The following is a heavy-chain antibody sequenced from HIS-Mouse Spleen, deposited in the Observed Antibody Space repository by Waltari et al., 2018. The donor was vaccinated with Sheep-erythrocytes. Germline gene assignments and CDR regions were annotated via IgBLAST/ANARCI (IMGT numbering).Heavy chain of an antibody. V-gene: IGHV3-23*01. CDR2: IRGSGGST. CDR1: GFTFSSYA. J-gene: IGHJ4*02. CDR3: AKGDITMVRGVSGY. D-gene: IGHD3-10*01. Sequence: EVQLLESGGGLVQPGGSLRLSCAASGFTFSSYAMSWVRQAPGKGLEWVADIRGSGGSTYYADSVKGRFTISRDNSKNTLDLQMNSLRAEDTAVYYCAKGDITMVRGVSGYWGQGTLVTVSS.